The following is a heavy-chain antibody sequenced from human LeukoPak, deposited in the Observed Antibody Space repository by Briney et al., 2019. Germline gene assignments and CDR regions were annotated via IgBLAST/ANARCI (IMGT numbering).Heavy chain of an antibody. Sequence: EPSETLSLTCAVSGSSITSDYFWGWIRQPPGKGLEWIATIYYSWGTYFSPSLKSRVSISLDASKNQFSLKLTSLTAADTAIYYCARNVTAGFFDFWGQGILVTVSS. CDR1: GSSITSDYF. D-gene: IGHD3-10*01. J-gene: IGHJ4*02. V-gene: IGHV4-38-2*01. CDR3: ARNVTAGFFDF. CDR2: IYYSWGT.